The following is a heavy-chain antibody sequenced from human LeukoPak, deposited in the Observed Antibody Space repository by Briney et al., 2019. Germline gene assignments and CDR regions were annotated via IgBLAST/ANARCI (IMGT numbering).Heavy chain of an antibody. CDR3: AKTRSSGYYFFND. V-gene: IGHV3-30*02. CDR2: IRYDGSNK. CDR1: GFTFSSYG. D-gene: IGHD3-22*01. Sequence: GGSLRPSCAASGFTFSSYGMHWVRQAPGKGLEWVAFIRYDGSNKYYADSVKGRFTISRDNSKNTLYLQMNSLRAEDTAVYYCAKTRSSGYYFFNDWGQGTLVTVSS. J-gene: IGHJ4*02.